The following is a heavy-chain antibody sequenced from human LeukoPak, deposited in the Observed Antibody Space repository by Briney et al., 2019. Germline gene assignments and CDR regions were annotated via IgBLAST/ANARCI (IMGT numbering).Heavy chain of an antibody. CDR1: GGSISNNY. V-gene: IGHV4-4*07. CDR2: IYASGST. D-gene: IGHD3-10*01. Sequence: SETLSLTCTVSGGSISNNYWSWIRQPAGMGLEWIGRIYASGSTNYNPSLKSRVTMSVDTSNNQFSLNLSSVTAADTAVYYCARTSARGAQFDYWGQGTLVTVSS. J-gene: IGHJ4*02. CDR3: ARTSARGAQFDY.